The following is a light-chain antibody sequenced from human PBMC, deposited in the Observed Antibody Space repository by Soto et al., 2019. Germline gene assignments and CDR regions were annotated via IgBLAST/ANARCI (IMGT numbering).Light chain of an antibody. CDR1: SSDVGDYKY. J-gene: IGLJ2*01. CDR2: DVD. CDR3: NSHTRSNTLVV. Sequence: TGTSSDVGDYKYVSWCQHHPGKAPKLMIYDVDNRPSGVPSRFSGSKSGNTATLTISGLQPEDEADYFCNSHTRSNTLVVFGGGTKVPS. V-gene: IGLV2-14*01.